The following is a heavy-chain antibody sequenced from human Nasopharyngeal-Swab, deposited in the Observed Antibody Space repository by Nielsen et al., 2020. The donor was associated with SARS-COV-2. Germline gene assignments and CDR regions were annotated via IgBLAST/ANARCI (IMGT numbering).Heavy chain of an antibody. D-gene: IGHD6-13*01. V-gene: IGHV1-24*01. CDR1: GYTLTELS. CDR3: ARLAAALRGWGMDV. J-gene: IGHJ6*02. Sequence: ASVKVSCKVSGYTLTELSMHWVRQAPGKGLEWMGGFDPEDGETIYAQKFQGRVTMTEDTSTDTAYMELSSLRSEDTAVYYCARLAAALRGWGMDVWGQGTRSPSP. CDR2: FDPEDGET.